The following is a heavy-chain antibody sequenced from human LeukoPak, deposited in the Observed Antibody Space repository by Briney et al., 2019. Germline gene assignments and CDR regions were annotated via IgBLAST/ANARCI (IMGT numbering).Heavy chain of an antibody. CDR3: ARGYSEAYMDV. V-gene: IGHV1-69*13. J-gene: IGHJ6*03. CDR1: GGTFSSYS. D-gene: IGHD1-26*01. CDR2: IIPISGTA. Sequence: SAKVSCKASGGTFSSYSISWVRQAPGQGLEWMGGIIPISGTANYAQKFQGRVTITADESTSTAYMELSSLRSEDTAVYYCARGYSEAYMDVWGKGTTVTISS.